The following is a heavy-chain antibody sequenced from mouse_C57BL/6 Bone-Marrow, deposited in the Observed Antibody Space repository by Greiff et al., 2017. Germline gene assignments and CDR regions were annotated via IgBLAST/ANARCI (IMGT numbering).Heavy chain of an antibody. V-gene: IGHV1-63*01. J-gene: IGHJ1*03. CDR1: GYTFTNYW. CDR2: IYPGGGYT. CDR3: AREYGTYYCNPYWYCDV. D-gene: IGHD2-10*01. Sequence: VQLLQSGAGLVRPGTSVKMSCKASGYTFTNYWIGWAKQTPGHGLEWIGDIYPGGGYTNYNEQIKGQATLNADKSSSTAYMQFSSLTCEDSAIYYCAREYGTYYCNPYWYCDVWGTGTTVTVSS.